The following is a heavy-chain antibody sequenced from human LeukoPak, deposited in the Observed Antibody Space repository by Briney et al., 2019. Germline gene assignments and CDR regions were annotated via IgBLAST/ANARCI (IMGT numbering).Heavy chain of an antibody. CDR1: GYTFTSYY. Sequence: GASVKVSCKASGYTFTSYYMHWVRQAPGQGLEWVGIINPSGGSTSYAQKFQGRVTMTRDTSTSTVYMELSSLRSEDTAVYYCARDPSNTSGRYTYFDYWGQGTLVTVSS. CDR2: INPSGGST. D-gene: IGHD3-16*02. J-gene: IGHJ4*02. V-gene: IGHV1-46*01. CDR3: ARDPSNTSGRYTYFDY.